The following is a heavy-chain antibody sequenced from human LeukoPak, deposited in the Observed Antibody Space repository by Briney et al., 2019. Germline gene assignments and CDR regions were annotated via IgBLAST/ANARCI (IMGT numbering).Heavy chain of an antibody. Sequence: GGSLRLSCAASGFTFSNAWMSWVRQAPGKGLEWVGRIKSKTDGGTTDYAAPVKGRFTISRDDSTNTLYLQMNSLKTEDTAVYYCTTGSSGRFDFDYWGQGTLVTVSS. CDR1: GFTFSNAW. CDR3: TTGSSGRFDFDY. CDR2: IKSKTDGGTT. V-gene: IGHV3-15*01. D-gene: IGHD1-26*01. J-gene: IGHJ4*02.